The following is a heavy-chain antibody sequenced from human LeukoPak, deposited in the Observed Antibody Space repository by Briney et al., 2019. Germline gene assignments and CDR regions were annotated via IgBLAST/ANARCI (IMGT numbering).Heavy chain of an antibody. D-gene: IGHD1-26*01. V-gene: IGHV4-59*01. CDR1: GGSFSGYY. Sequence: PSETLSLTCAVYGGSFSGYYWSWIRQPPGKGLEWIGYIYYSGNTNYNPSLKSRVTISVDTSKNQFSLKLSSVTAADTAVYYCARTSGYVGYWGQGTLVTVSS. J-gene: IGHJ4*02. CDR3: ARTSGYVGY. CDR2: IYYSGNT.